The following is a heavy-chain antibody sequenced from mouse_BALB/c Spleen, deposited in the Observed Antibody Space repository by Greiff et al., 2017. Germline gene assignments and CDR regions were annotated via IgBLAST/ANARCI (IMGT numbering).Heavy chain of an antibody. J-gene: IGHJ1*01. CDR1: GYTFSSYW. CDR2: ILPGSGST. D-gene: IGHD1-1*01. CDR3: ARGGIYYYGSSFYFDV. V-gene: IGHV1-9*01. Sequence: QVQLKQSGAELMKPGASVKISCKATGYTFSSYWIEWVKQRPGHGLEWIGEILPGSGSTNYNEKFKGKATFTADTSSNTAYMQLSSLTSEDSAVYYCARGGIYYYGSSFYFDVWGAGTTVTVSS.